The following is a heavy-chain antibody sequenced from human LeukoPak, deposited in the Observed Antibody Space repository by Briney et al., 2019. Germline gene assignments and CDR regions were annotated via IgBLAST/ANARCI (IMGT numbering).Heavy chain of an antibody. Sequence: PSETLSLTCTVSGYSISSGYFWGWIRQPPGKGLEWIGSIYHSGSTYYNPSLKSRVTISVDTSKNQFSLKLSSVTAADTAVYYCARLGYSSGWYWGIDYWGQGTLVTVSS. D-gene: IGHD6-19*01. CDR3: ARLGYSSGWYWGIDY. CDR2: IYHSGST. J-gene: IGHJ4*02. V-gene: IGHV4-38-2*02. CDR1: GYSISSGYF.